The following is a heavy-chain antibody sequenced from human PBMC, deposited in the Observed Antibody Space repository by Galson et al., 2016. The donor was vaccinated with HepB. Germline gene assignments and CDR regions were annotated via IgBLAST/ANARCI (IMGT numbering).Heavy chain of an antibody. J-gene: IGHJ4*02. Sequence: QSGAEVKKSGESLQISCKASGYTFITKWIGWVRQMPGKGLEWMGIIYPGDSETGYSPSFQGQVTFSADKSISTAYLQWSSLKASDTAMYYCATSGSYGDFDYWGQGTLVIVSS. CDR2: IYPGDSET. V-gene: IGHV5-51*01. CDR1: GYTFITKW. CDR3: ATSGSYGDFDY. D-gene: IGHD1-26*01.